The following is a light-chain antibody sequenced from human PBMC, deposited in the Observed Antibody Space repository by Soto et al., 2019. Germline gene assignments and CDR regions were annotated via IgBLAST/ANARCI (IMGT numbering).Light chain of an antibody. J-gene: IGKJ5*01. CDR3: QQSDSTPIT. Sequence: DIQMTQSPSSLSASVGDRVTITCRARQSISSYLNWYQQKPGKAPKLLIYAASSLQSGVPSRFSGSGSGTDFTLTISSLQPEDFATYYCQQSDSTPITCGQGTRLELK. V-gene: IGKV1-39*01. CDR2: AAS. CDR1: QSISSY.